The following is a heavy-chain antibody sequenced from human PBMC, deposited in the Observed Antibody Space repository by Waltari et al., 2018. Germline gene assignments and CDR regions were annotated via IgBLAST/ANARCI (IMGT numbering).Heavy chain of an antibody. V-gene: IGHV4-4*02. J-gene: IGHJ4*02. CDR3: ARDRGRGLYLDS. CDR2: IHGSGRS. CDR1: GDSISATYW. Sequence: QVQLQESGPGLVKPSGPLSVTCAVSGDSISATYWWSWVRQPPGKGLEWIGQIHGSGRSNYNPSLESRLTVSMDTSSNHFSLTVTSATAADTAIYYCARDRGRGLYLDSWGQGTLVTVSP. D-gene: IGHD1-26*01.